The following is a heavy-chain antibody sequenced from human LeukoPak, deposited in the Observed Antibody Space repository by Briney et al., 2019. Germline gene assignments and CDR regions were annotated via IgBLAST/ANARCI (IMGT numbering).Heavy chain of an antibody. CDR3: ARDQIAVAGTFDY. D-gene: IGHD6-19*01. V-gene: IGHV3-33*01. Sequence: PGRSLRLSCAASGFTFSSYGMHWVRQAPGKGLEWVAVIWYDGSNKYYADSVKGRFTISRDNAKNSLYLQMNSLRAEDTAVYYCARDQIAVAGTFDYWGQGTLVTVSS. CDR2: IWYDGSNK. J-gene: IGHJ4*02. CDR1: GFTFSSYG.